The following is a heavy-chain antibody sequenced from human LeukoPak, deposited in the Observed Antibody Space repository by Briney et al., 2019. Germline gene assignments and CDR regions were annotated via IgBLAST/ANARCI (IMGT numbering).Heavy chain of an antibody. Sequence: GGSLRLSCAASGFTFSSYSMNWVRQAPGKGLEWDSSISSSSSYTYYADSVKGRFTISRDNAKNSLYLQMNSLRAEDTAVYYCARVKGGSSEKDVWGKGTTVTVSS. J-gene: IGHJ6*04. CDR1: GFTFSSYS. D-gene: IGHD3-16*01. CDR2: ISSSSSYT. CDR3: ARVKGGSSEKDV. V-gene: IGHV3-21*01.